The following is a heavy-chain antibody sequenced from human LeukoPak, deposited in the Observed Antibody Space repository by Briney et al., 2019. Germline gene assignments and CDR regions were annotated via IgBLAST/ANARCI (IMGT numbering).Heavy chain of an antibody. CDR2: TYYRSKWYN. D-gene: IGHD6-19*01. CDR1: GDSVSSNSAA. CDR3: AKSYSSGWDFDY. V-gene: IGHV6-1*01. J-gene: IGHJ4*02. Sequence: SQTLSLTCAISGDSVSSNSAAWNWIRQSPSRGLEWLGRTYYRSKWYNDYAVSVKSRITIKPDTSKNQFSLPLKSVTPEDTAVYYCAKSYSSGWDFDYWGQGTLVTVSS.